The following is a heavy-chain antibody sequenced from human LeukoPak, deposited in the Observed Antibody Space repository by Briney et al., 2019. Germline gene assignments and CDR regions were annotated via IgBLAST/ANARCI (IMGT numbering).Heavy chain of an antibody. J-gene: IGHJ4*02. CDR1: GFTSSSYA. D-gene: IGHD1-26*01. CDR3: ARDRGVGAFDY. CDR2: ISYDGSNK. V-gene: IGHV3-30-3*01. Sequence: GGSLRLSCAASGFTSSSYAMHWVRQAPGKGLEWVAVISYDGSNKYYADSVKGRFTISRDNSKNTLYLQMNSLRAEDTAVYYCARDRGVGAFDYWGQGTLVTVSS.